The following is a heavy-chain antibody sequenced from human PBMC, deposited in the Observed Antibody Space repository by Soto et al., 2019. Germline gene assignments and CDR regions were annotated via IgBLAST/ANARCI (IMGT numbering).Heavy chain of an antibody. CDR3: ARAPYSSSWYGTGFDD. D-gene: IGHD6-13*01. CDR2: ISGGDST. V-gene: IGHV3-53*01. CDR1: GFSVSSNY. J-gene: IGHJ4*02. Sequence: EVQLVESGGGLIQPGGSLRLSCAASGFSVSSNYMSWVRQAPGKGLEWVSVISGGDSTFYADSVKGRFTISRDTSKNTLHLQMNSLRVEDTSVYYCARAPYSSSWYGTGFDDWGRGTLVSVS.